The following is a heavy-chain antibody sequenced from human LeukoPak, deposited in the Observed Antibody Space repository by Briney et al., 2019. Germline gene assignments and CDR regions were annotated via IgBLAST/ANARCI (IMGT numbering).Heavy chain of an antibody. J-gene: IGHJ1*01. V-gene: IGHV3-11*01. Sequence: GGSLRLSCAASGFTFSDYYMSWIRQAPGKGLEWVSYISSSGSTIYYADSVKGRFTISRDNSKNTLYLQMNSLRAEDTAVYYCAKESVAGTQHWGQGTLVTVSS. D-gene: IGHD6-19*01. CDR3: AKESVAGTQH. CDR2: ISSSGSTI. CDR1: GFTFSDYY.